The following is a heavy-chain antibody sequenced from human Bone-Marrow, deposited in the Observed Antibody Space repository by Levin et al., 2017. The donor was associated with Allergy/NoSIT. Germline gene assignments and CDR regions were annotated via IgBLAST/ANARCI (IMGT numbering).Heavy chain of an antibody. D-gene: IGHD5-18*01. CDR2: AYYRSKWYT. V-gene: IGHV6-1*01. J-gene: IGHJ4*02. CDR1: WDRVSSNSAA. Sequence: SQTLSLTCAISWDRVSSNSAAWNWIRQSPSRGLEWLGRAYYRSKWYTDYALSVRSRITINPDTSKNQLSLQLNSVTPEDTAVYYCARVQLWCFDYWGQGTLVTVSS. CDR3: ARVQLWCFDY.